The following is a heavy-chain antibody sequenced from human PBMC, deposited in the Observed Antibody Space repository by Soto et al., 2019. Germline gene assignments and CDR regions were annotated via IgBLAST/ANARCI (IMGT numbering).Heavy chain of an antibody. CDR3: AKSADFVCSIANCYRCYFDY. CDR2: ISHDGSDK. V-gene: IGHV3-30*18. CDR1: GFPFGDFG. D-gene: IGHD2-2*02. J-gene: IGHJ4*02. Sequence: PGGSLRLSCAASGFPFGDFGMHWLRQAPGKGLEGVAVISHDGSDKFYADSVKARFTISRDKSNDTLYLQMSGLSAEDTAVYYCAKSADFVCSIANCYRCYFDYWSQGTLVTLSS.